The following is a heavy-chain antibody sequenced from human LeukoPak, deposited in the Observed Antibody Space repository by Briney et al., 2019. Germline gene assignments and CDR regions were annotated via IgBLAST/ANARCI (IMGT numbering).Heavy chain of an antibody. J-gene: IGHJ4*02. Sequence: GESLKISCKGSGYSFTSYWIGWVRQMPGKGLEWMGIIYPGDSDPRYSPSFQGQVTISADKSISTAYLQWSSLKASDTAMYYCARRFYYDSSRHYFDYWGQGTLVTVSS. CDR3: ARRFYYDSSRHYFDY. CDR1: GYSFTSYW. CDR2: IYPGDSDP. V-gene: IGHV5-51*01. D-gene: IGHD3-22*01.